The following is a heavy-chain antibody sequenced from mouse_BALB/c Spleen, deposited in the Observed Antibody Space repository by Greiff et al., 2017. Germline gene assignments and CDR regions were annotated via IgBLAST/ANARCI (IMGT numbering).Heavy chain of an antibody. V-gene: IGHV1-54*01. D-gene: IGHD3-2*01. CDR3: ATQTARATYAMDY. CDR1: GYAFTNYL. J-gene: IGHJ4*01. CDR2: INPGSGGT. Sequence: VKLMESGAELVRPGTSVKVSCKASGYAFTNYLIEWVKQRPGQGLEWIGVINPGSGGTNYNEKFKGKATLTADKSSSTAYMQLSSLTSDDSAVYFCATQTARATYAMDYWGQGTSVTVSS.